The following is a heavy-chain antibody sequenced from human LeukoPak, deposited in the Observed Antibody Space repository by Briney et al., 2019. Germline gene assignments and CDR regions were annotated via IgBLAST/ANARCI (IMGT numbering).Heavy chain of an antibody. J-gene: IGHJ4*02. CDR1: GGSISSSSYY. V-gene: IGHV4-39*01. CDR2: IYYSGST. Sequence: SETLSLTCTVSGGSISSSSYYWGWIRQPPGKGLEWIGSIYYSGSTYYNPSLKSRVTISVDTSENQFSLKLSSVTAADTAVYYCASTSEPTNDYWGQGTLVTVSS. D-gene: IGHD1-14*01. CDR3: ASTSEPTNDY.